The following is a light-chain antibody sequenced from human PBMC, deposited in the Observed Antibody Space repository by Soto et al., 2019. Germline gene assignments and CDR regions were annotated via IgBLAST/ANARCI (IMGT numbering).Light chain of an antibody. V-gene: IGKV1-13*02. Sequence: IQLTQSPSSLSASVGDTITITCRASQDIGSSLAWNQQRTGNAPKLLLRDASNLEAGVPSRFGGSGSGTDFTLTISSLPHDDFATYFFQQLNSFPLTFGGGTNVQIQ. CDR1: QDIGSS. CDR3: QQLNSFPLT. J-gene: IGKJ4*01. CDR2: DAS.